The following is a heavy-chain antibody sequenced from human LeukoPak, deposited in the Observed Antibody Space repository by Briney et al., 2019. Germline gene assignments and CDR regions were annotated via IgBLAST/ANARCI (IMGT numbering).Heavy chain of an antibody. CDR2: LSGSGHST. J-gene: IGHJ2*01. CDR1: GFTFSSFG. V-gene: IGHV3-23*01. Sequence: GGSLRLSCGASGFTFSSFGMHWVRQAPGKGLEWVSALSGSGHSTDYADSVKGRFTISRDNSKNTLYLQMNSLRAEDTAVYYCARFLKTGYWAQYYYFDLWGRGTLVTVSS. D-gene: IGHD3-9*01. CDR3: ARFLKTGYWAQYYYFDL.